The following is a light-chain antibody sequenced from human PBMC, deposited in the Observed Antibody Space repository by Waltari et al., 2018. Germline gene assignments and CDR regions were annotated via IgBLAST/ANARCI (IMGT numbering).Light chain of an antibody. J-gene: IGLJ2*01. CDR1: SSNLGNNT. CDR2: ANI. Sequence: QSVLTQPPSASGTPGQRVTISRSGSSSNLGNNTVNWYQQLPGTAPKLLIYANIDRPSGVPDRFSGSKSGTSASLAISELQSEDEADYHCAAWDDNLNGVVFGGGTKLTVL. CDR3: AAWDDNLNGVV. V-gene: IGLV1-44*01.